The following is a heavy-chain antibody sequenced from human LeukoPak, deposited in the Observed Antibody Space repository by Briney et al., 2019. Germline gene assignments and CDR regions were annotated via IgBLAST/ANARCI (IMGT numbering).Heavy chain of an antibody. Sequence: GGSLRLSCAASGFTFSSYGMHWVRQAPGKGLEWVAVIWYDGSNKYYADSVKGRFTISRDNSKNTLYLQMNSLRAEDTAVYYCARERGYDSSGYYSKFDYWGQGTLVTVSS. CDR2: IWYDGSNK. J-gene: IGHJ4*02. V-gene: IGHV3-33*01. D-gene: IGHD3-22*01. CDR1: GFTFSSYG. CDR3: ARERGYDSSGYYSKFDY.